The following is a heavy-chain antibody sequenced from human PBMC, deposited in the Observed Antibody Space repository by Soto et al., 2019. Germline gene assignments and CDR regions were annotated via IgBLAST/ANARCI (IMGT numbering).Heavy chain of an antibody. CDR1: RFSLSNYG. Sequence: PGRSLRLSGAASRFSLSNYGMHGFRKSPGKGLEWVAVISSDGSNESYEDSVKGRFTISRDNFKNTLYPQMNSLRAEDTAVYYCAKDGQRTLSYYYGIDVWGQGTTVTVSS. CDR2: ISSDGSNE. CDR3: AKDGQRTLSYYYGIDV. D-gene: IGHD6-25*01. J-gene: IGHJ6*02. V-gene: IGHV3-30*18.